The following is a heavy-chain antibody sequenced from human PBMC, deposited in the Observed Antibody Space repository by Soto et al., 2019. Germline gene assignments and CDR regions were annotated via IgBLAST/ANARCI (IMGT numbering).Heavy chain of an antibody. Sequence: EVQLVESGGGLVQPGGSLRLSCAASGFTFSSYSMNWVRQAPGKGLEWVSYISSSSSTIYYADSVKGRFTISRDNAKNSLYLQINSLRAEDTAVYYCAREWSSSFDYWGQGTLVTVSS. D-gene: IGHD3-10*01. CDR1: GFTFSSYS. CDR3: AREWSSSFDY. CDR2: ISSSSSTI. J-gene: IGHJ4*02. V-gene: IGHV3-48*01.